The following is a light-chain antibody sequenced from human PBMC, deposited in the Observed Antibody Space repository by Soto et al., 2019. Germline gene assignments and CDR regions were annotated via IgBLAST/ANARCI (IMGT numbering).Light chain of an antibody. J-gene: IGKJ1*01. Sequence: IVLTQSPGTLSLSPGERATLSCRASQSVSNNYLAWYQQKPGQAPRLLIYGASTRATGVPDRFTGSGSGTDFILTITSLQSEDFGIYYCQQYYHWPRTFGQGTKV. CDR3: QQYYHWPRT. CDR2: GAS. CDR1: QSVSNN. V-gene: IGKV3-15*01.